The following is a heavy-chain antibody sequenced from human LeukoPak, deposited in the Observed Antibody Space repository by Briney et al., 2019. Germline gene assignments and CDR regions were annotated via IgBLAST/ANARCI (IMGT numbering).Heavy chain of an antibody. D-gene: IGHD3-22*01. V-gene: IGHV3-23*01. J-gene: IGHJ4*02. CDR1: GFTFSSYE. CDR3: AKDMAYYDSSGPLPY. CDR2: ISGSGGST. Sequence: GGSLRLSCAASGFTFSSYEMSWVRQAPGKGLEWVSAISGSGGSTYYADSVKGRFTISRDNSKNTLYLQMNSLRAEDTAVYYCAKDMAYYDSSGPLPYWGQGTLVTVSS.